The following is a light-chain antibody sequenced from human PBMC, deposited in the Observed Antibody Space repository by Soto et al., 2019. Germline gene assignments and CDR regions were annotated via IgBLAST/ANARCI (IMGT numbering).Light chain of an antibody. V-gene: IGKV1-9*01. CDR2: AAS. Sequence: DIQMTQSPSSLSASVGDRVTITCRASQGISSYLAWYQQKPGKAPKLLIYAASTLQSGVPARFSGSGSGTEFTLTISSLQPDDFATYYCQQYNTYSTFGQGTRLEIK. CDR3: QQYNTYST. CDR1: QGISSY. J-gene: IGKJ5*01.